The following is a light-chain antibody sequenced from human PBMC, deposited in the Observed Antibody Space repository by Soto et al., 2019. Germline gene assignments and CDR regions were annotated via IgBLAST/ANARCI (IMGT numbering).Light chain of an antibody. CDR1: QSISIY. Sequence: DIQMTQSPSSLSASVGVRVTITCRASQSISIYLNWYQQKPGKAPKLLIYAASSLQSGVPSRFTGSGSETDFTLTIGSLQPEDFASYYCQHSYNTPTFGGGTKVEIK. J-gene: IGKJ4*01. CDR3: QHSYNTPT. V-gene: IGKV1-39*01. CDR2: AAS.